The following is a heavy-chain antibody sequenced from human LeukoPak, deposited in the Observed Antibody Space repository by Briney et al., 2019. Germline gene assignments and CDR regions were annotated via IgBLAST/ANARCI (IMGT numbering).Heavy chain of an antibody. CDR2: IYYSGST. J-gene: IGHJ4*02. CDR3: ARHGGSYTFDY. Sequence: KSSETLSLTCTVSGXSISSGGYYWSWIRQHPGKGLEWIGYIYYSGSTYYNPSLKSRVTISVDTSKNQFSLKLNSVTAADTAVYYCARHGGSYTFDYWGQGTLVTVSS. D-gene: IGHD1-26*01. V-gene: IGHV4-31*03. CDR1: GXSISSGGYY.